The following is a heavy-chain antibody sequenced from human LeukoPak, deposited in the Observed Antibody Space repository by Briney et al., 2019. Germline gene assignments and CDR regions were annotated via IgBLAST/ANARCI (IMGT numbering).Heavy chain of an antibody. Sequence: GGSLRLSCAASGFTSNDYAMHWIRQLPGKGLEWVSGIYWNSGGTGYADSVKGRFTISRDNAKNSLYLQMNSLRTDDTALYYCAKDKGIAVAGMLFDYWGQGTLVTVSS. CDR3: AKDKGIAVAGMLFDY. D-gene: IGHD6-19*01. CDR1: GFTSNDYA. V-gene: IGHV3-9*02. J-gene: IGHJ4*02. CDR2: IYWNSGGT.